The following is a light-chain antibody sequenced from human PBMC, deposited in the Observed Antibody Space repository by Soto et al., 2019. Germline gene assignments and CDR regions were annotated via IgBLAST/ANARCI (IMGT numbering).Light chain of an antibody. V-gene: IGKV3-15*01. CDR1: QTINNN. Sequence: VTQAPATLSVSPGERVSVSWRASQTINNNVAWYQLKDGQVPRLLIYGASTRATDIPARFSGSGSGTEFTLTISSLQSEDFAEYHCQQYNNWPQTFGQGTKV. J-gene: IGKJ1*01. CDR2: GAS. CDR3: QQYNNWPQT.